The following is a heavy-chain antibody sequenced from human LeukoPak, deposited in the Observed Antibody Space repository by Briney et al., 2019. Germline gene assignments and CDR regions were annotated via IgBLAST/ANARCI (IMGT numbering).Heavy chain of an antibody. D-gene: IGHD3-3*01. CDR1: GYTFTGYY. J-gene: IGHJ5*02. CDR2: INPNSGGT. V-gene: IGHV1-2*02. CDR3: ARTYDFWSGSSDP. Sequence: ASVKVSCKASGYTFTGYYMHWVRQAPGQGLEWMGWINPNSGGTNYAQKFQGRVTMTRDTSISTAYMELSRLRSDDTAVYYCARTYDFWSGSSDPWGQGTLVTVSS.